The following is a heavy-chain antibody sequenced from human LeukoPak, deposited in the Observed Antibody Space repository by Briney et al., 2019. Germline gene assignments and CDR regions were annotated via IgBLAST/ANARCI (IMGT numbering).Heavy chain of an antibody. Sequence: ASVKVSCKASGYTFTGYYMLWVRQAPGQGLEWMGWINPNSGGTNYAQRFQGWVTMTRDTSISTAYMELSRLRSDDTAAYYCARGAIRYFDWLPSAEYFQHWGQGTLVTVSS. V-gene: IGHV1-2*04. D-gene: IGHD3-9*01. CDR3: ARGAIRYFDWLPSAEYFQH. J-gene: IGHJ1*01. CDR2: INPNSGGT. CDR1: GYTFTGYY.